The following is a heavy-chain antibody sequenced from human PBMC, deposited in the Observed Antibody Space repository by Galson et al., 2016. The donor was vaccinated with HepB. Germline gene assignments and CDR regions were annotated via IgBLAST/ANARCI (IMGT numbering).Heavy chain of an antibody. CDR2: ILHSGST. V-gene: IGHV4-61*01. J-gene: IGHJ6*02. CDR1: GGSVQRGSYY. Sequence: SETLSLTCIVSGGSVQRGSYYWSWVRQPPGRGLEWIGFILHSGSTTYNPSLKSRVAISVDMSKNQFSLMLSSVTAADTAVYYCARDHQWLTQTGTYYYGLDVWGQGTTVTVSS. D-gene: IGHD6-19*01. CDR3: ARDHQWLTQTGTYYYGLDV.